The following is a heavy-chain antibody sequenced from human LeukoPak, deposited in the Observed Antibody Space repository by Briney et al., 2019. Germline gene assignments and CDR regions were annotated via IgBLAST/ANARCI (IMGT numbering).Heavy chain of an antibody. D-gene: IGHD2-2*01. CDR1: GFTFSTYS. CDR3: ARRQPLGCSGTSCYAGPVDY. V-gene: IGHV3-21*01. J-gene: IGHJ4*02. Sequence: GGSLRLSCAASGFTFSTYSMNWVHQAPGKGLEWVSSISGTSTYIYYADSVKGRFTISRDNGKNSLYLQMNSLRAEDTAVYYCARRQPLGCSGTSCYAGPVDYWGQGTLVAVSS. CDR2: ISGTSTYI.